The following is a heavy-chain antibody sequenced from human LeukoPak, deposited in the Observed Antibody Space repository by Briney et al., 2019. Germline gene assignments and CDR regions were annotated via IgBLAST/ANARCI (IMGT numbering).Heavy chain of an antibody. CDR2: IYSSGST. CDR3: ARDGIAAAFHDY. J-gene: IGHJ4*02. CDR1: GGSIRGYY. V-gene: IGHV4-59*12. Sequence: SETLSLTCNVSGGSIRGYYWSWIRQPPGKGLEWIGYIYSSGSTNYNPSLKSRVTISVDTSKNQFSLKLSSVTAADTAVYYCARDGIAAAFHDYWGQGTLVTVSS. D-gene: IGHD6-13*01.